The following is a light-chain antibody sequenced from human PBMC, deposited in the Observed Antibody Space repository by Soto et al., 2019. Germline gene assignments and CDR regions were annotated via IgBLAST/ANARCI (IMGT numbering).Light chain of an antibody. Sequence: IQMTQSPSTLSASVGDRVTITCRASQSLSNWLAWYQQKPGKAPKLLIFDVSSLESGVPSRFSGSGSGTEFTLTISSLQPDDFATYYCQQYSTYVTFGQGTKVEIK. CDR2: DVS. CDR3: QQYSTYVT. J-gene: IGKJ1*01. CDR1: QSLSNW. V-gene: IGKV1-5*01.